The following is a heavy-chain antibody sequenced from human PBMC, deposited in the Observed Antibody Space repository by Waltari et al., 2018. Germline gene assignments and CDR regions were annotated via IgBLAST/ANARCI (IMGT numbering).Heavy chain of an antibody. Sequence: QVQLVQSGSELKKPGASVKVSCKASGYTFTSYAMNWVRKAPGQGLEWRGVINANRGNPTYAQGGTGRLVFSLDTSGSTAYLQISSLKAEDTAVYYCARARYVAATRGWFDPWGQGTLVTVSS. CDR2: INANRGNP. CDR3: ARARYVAATRGWFDP. V-gene: IGHV7-4-1*02. CDR1: GYTFTSYA. J-gene: IGHJ5*02. D-gene: IGHD2-15*01.